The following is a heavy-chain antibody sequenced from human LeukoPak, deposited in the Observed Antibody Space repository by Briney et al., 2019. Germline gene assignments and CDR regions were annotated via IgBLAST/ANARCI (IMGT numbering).Heavy chain of an antibody. J-gene: IGHJ3*02. D-gene: IGHD3-10*01. Sequence: SETLSLTCTVSGGSISSSSYSWGWIRQPPGKGLEWIGSIYYSGSTYYNPSLKSRVTISVDTSKNQFSLKLSSVTAADTAVYYCARDPNEAMVRGVIGVAFDIWGQGTMVTVSS. CDR1: GGSISSSSYS. V-gene: IGHV4-39*07. CDR2: IYYSGST. CDR3: ARDPNEAMVRGVIGVAFDI.